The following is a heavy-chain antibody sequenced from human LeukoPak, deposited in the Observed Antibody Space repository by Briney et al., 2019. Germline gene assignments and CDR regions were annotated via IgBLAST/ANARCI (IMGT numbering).Heavy chain of an antibody. V-gene: IGHV3-7*01. J-gene: IGHJ4*02. CDR3: ARTLEQQLVPGYFDY. Sequence: GSLRLSCATSGFTFSSYWMSWVRQAPGKGLEWVANIKQDGSEKYYVDSVKGRFTISRDNAKNSLYLQMNSLRAEDTAVYYCARTLEQQLVPGYFDYWGQGTLVTVSS. CDR2: IKQDGSEK. D-gene: IGHD6-13*01. CDR1: GFTFSSYW.